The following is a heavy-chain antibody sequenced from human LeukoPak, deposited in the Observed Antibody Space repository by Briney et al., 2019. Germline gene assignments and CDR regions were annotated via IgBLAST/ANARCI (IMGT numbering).Heavy chain of an antibody. CDR3: GRASSNQLAGYLPDGFDI. J-gene: IGHJ3*02. CDR2: IIRSGAYV. V-gene: IGHV3-21*01. D-gene: IGHD3-9*01. CDR1: GFTFSSYS. Sequence: GGSLRLSCAASGFTFSSYSMTWVRQAPGKGLEWVSSIIRSGAYVYNADSVNERVTTSRDNAKSSLSLQMNSLGADDAAVYYCGRASSNQLAGYLPDGFDIWGQGTMVTVSS.